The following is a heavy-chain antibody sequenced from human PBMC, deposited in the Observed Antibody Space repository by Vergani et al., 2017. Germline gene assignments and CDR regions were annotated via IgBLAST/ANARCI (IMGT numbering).Heavy chain of an antibody. CDR3: ARGGYYYVSSGYDPYWYFDL. J-gene: IGHJ2*01. Sequence: QVQLVQSGAEVKKPGSSVKVSCKASGGTSSSYAISWVRQPPGQGLEWMGGIIPIFGTANYAQKFQGRVTITADESTSTDYMELSSLRSEDTAVYYCARGGYYYVSSGYDPYWYFDLWGRGTLVTVSS. CDR1: GGTSSSYA. CDR2: IIPIFGTA. D-gene: IGHD3-22*01. V-gene: IGHV1-69*12.